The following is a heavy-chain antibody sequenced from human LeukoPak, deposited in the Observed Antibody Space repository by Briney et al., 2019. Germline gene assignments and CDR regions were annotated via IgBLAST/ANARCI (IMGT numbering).Heavy chain of an antibody. V-gene: IGHV4-30-4*08. CDR3: ARERRIAVAGLFDY. Sequence: TLSLTCTVSGGSISSGDYYWSWIRQPPGRGMEWVGYIYYSGSTYDNPSLKSRVTISVDTSKNQFSLKLSSVTAADTAVYYCARERRIAVAGLFDYRGQGTLVTVSS. CDR2: IYYSGST. D-gene: IGHD6-19*01. CDR1: GGSISSGDYY. J-gene: IGHJ4*02.